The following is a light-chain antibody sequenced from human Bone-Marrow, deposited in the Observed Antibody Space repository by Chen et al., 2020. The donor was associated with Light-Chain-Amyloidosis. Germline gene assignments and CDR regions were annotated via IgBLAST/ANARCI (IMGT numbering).Light chain of an antibody. CDR1: SGYVGGSDV. J-gene: IGLJ2*01. CDR2: DVS. CDR3: CSTAGRSTLV. Sequence: QSALTQPRSVSGSPGQSVTISCTGTSGYVGGSDVVSWYQQYPVKAPKLIIYDVSKRPSGVPDRFSGSTSGTPASLTISGLQAADEADYYCCSTAGRSTLVFGGGTTLTVL. V-gene: IGLV2-11*02.